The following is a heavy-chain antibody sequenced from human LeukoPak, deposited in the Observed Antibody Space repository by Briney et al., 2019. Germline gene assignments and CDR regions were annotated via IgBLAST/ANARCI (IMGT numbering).Heavy chain of an antibody. Sequence: SETLSLTCTVPGDSLSDYFWSWIRQPPGKGLEWIGYNSGSTNYNASLKSRVTILLVRSKNQFSLKLSSVTAADTAVYYCARGRGYGGNYLRSFDIWGQGTMVTVSS. CDR2: NSGST. V-gene: IGHV4-59*08. J-gene: IGHJ3*02. D-gene: IGHD1-26*01. CDR3: ARGRGYGGNYLRSFDI. CDR1: GDSLSDYF.